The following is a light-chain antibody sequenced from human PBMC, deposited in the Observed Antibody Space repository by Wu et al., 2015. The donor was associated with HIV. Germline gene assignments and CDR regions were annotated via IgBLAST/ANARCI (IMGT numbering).Light chain of an antibody. Sequence: EVVLTQSPATLSLSLGERATLSCRASQSVGSYLTWFQQKPGQAPRLLIYDASNRAPGVPARFSGSGSGTDFTLTISSMQTEDFAIYYCQQYNKWPPRYTFGQGTKLEIK. CDR3: QQYNKWPPRYT. J-gene: IGKJ2*01. CDR1: QSVGSY. V-gene: IGKV3-11*01. CDR2: DAS.